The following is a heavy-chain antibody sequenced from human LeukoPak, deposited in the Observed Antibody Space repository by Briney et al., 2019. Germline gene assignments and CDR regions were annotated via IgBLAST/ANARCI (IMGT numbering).Heavy chain of an antibody. CDR2: IDPSDSYT. J-gene: IGHJ4*02. D-gene: IGHD3-3*02. CDR3: VSRFDY. CDR1: GYSFTNYW. Sequence: GESLKISCKASGYSFTNYWITRVRQMPGEGLEWMGRIDPSDSYTNYSPSFQGHVSILTDKSISTAYLQWSSLKASDTAMYYCVSRFDYWGQGTLVTVSS. V-gene: IGHV5-10-1*01.